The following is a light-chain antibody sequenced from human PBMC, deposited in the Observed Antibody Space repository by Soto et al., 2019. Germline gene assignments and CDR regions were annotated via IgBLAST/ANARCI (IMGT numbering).Light chain of an antibody. Sequence: DIQMTQSPSFVSASVGDTVTITCRASQAVSTWLAWYQQKPGDAPKLLIYAASTLQRGVPSRFSGSGSGTDFTLTIRNLQPEDFATYYCQQSNSFPRTFGGGTKVEVK. CDR3: QQSNSFPRT. CDR1: QAVSTW. V-gene: IGKV1-12*01. CDR2: AAS. J-gene: IGKJ4*01.